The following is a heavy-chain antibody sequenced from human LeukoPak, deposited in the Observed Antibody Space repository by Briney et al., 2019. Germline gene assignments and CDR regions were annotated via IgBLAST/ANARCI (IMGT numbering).Heavy chain of an antibody. J-gene: IGHJ6*02. CDR1: GFTFSSYA. V-gene: IGHV3-23*01. CDR3: VRYEMDV. CDR2: ISGSGGST. D-gene: IGHD3-3*01. Sequence: PGGSLRLSCAASGFTFSSYAMSWVRQAPGKGLEWVSAISGSGGSTYYADSVKGRFTISRDNTKNSLFLQLNSLRVEDTAVYYCVRYEMDVWGQGTTVTVSS.